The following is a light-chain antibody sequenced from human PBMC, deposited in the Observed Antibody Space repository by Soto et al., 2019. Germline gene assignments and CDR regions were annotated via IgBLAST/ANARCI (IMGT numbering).Light chain of an antibody. CDR2: DTS. V-gene: IGKV3D-20*01. J-gene: IGKJ5*01. CDR1: QSLSSSY. CDR3: QQYAKSPIT. Sequence: LSPATLSLSPGERATLSCGASQSLSSSYLAWYQQKPGLAPRLLIYDTSRRATGIPDRFSGSGSGTDFTLTISRLEAEDFAVYYCQQYAKSPITFGQGTRLEIK.